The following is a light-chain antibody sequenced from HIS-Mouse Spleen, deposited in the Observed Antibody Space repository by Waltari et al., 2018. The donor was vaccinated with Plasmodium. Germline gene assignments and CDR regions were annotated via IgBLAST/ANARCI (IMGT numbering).Light chain of an antibody. CDR1: ALPKKY. J-gene: IGLJ3*02. CDR3: YSTDSSGNHRV. CDR2: EDS. V-gene: IGLV3-10*01. Sequence: SSELTQPPSVSVSPGHTARITCSGDALPKKYCYWYQQKSGQAPVLVIYEDSKRPSGIPERFSGSSSGTMATLTISGAQVEDEADYYCYSTDSSGNHRVFGGGTKLTVL.